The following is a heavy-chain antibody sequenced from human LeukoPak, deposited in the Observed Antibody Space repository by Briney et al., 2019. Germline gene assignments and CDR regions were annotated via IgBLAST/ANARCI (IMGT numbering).Heavy chain of an antibody. CDR1: GFTFSSYG. J-gene: IGHJ4*02. CDR2: IRYDGSNK. CDR3: ARERNLEIAVAGTIFNY. D-gene: IGHD6-19*01. V-gene: IGHV3-30*02. Sequence: GGSLRLSCAASGFTFSSYGMHWVRQAPGKGLEWVAFIRYDGSNKYYADSVKGRFTISRDNSKNTLYLQMNSLRAADTAVYYCARERNLEIAVAGTIFNYWGQGTLVTVSS.